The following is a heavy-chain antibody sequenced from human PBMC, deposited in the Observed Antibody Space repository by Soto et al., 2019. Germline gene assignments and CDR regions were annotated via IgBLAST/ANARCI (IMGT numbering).Heavy chain of an antibody. V-gene: IGHV4-4*02. Sequence: PSGSMYLRSAVSGGSISSSNWWGWVRQPPGKGLEWIGEIYHSGSTNYNPSLKSRVTISVDKSKNQFSLKLSSVTAADTAVYYCASGYYDILTGYYRPIYYGMDVWGQGTTVTVSS. CDR2: IYHSGST. CDR3: ASGYYDILTGYYRPIYYGMDV. CDR1: GGSISSSNW. D-gene: IGHD3-9*01. J-gene: IGHJ6*02.